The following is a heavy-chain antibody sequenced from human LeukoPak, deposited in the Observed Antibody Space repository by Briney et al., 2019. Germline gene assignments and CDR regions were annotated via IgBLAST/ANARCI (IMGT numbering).Heavy chain of an antibody. CDR3: ARDSGATDC. D-gene: IGHD1-26*01. CDR1: GGSIRSSYYY. V-gene: IGHV4-39*07. Sequence: SETLSLTCTVSGGSIRSSYYYWGWIRQPPGKGLEWIGEIYHSGSTSYNPSLQSRVAISVDKSNNQFSLKLSSVTAADTAVYYCARDSGATDCWGQGTLVTVSS. J-gene: IGHJ4*02. CDR2: IYHSGST.